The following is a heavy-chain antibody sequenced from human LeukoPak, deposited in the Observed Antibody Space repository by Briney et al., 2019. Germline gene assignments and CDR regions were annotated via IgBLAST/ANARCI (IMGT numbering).Heavy chain of an antibody. Sequence: PSQTLSLTCTVSGGSINSGGYYWSWIRQHPGKGLEWIGYIYYRGSAYYNPSLKSRITISVDTSKNQFSLKLSSVTAADMAVYYCARLLWATVVYIDYWGQGTLLTVSS. CDR1: GGSINSGGYY. CDR3: ARLLWATVVYIDY. CDR2: IYYRGSA. V-gene: IGHV4-31*03. D-gene: IGHD2-8*02. J-gene: IGHJ4*02.